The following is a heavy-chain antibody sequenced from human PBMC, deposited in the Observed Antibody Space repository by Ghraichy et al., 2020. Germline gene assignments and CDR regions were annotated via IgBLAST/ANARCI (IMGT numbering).Heavy chain of an antibody. CDR1: GFTFSTSW. J-gene: IGHJ4*02. Sequence: GESLNISCATSGFTFSTSWMHWVRQAPGNGLVWVSRINPDGSITNYADSVKGRFTISRNNAKNTLYLQMNSLRVEDTAVYFCASSPNTPGGHWGQGTLVTVSS. CDR2: INPDGSIT. V-gene: IGHV3-74*01. D-gene: IGHD2-2*02. CDR3: ASSPNTPGGH.